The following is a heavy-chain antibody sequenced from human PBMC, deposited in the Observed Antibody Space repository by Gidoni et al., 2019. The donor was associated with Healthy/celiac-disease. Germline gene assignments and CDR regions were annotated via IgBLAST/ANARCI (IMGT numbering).Heavy chain of an antibody. CDR2: ISSSGSTI. D-gene: IGHD1-1*01. Sequence: QPPGKGLEWVSYISSSGSTIYYADSVKGRFIISRDNAKNSLYLQMNSLRAEDTAVDYCARDQQRTPYYFDYWGQGTLVTVSS. CDR3: ARDQQRTPYYFDY. J-gene: IGHJ4*02. V-gene: IGHV3-11*01.